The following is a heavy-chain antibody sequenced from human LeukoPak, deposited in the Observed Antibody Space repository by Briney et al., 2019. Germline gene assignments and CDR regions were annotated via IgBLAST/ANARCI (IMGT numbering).Heavy chain of an antibody. CDR2: IYSCGGT. J-gene: IGHJ4*02. Sequence: GWSLGLSCPSSVFTVSTNYMSWVRQPAGKGLGWISLIYSCGGTYYADSVKGRFTISRDNSRNTLSLQMNSLRVDDTAVYYCARGFRSVTTWGYFDYWGQGALVTVSS. D-gene: IGHD4-17*01. CDR1: VFTVSTNY. CDR3: ARGFRSVTTWGYFDY. V-gene: IGHV3-66*01.